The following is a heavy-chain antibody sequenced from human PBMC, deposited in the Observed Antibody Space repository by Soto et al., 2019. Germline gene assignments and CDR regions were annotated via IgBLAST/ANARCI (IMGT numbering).Heavy chain of an antibody. V-gene: IGHV3-23*01. J-gene: IGHJ4*02. D-gene: IGHD6-13*01. CDR2: ISGSGGST. CDR3: AKYPPGGYSSSPFDY. Sequence: PGGSLRLSCAASGFTFSSYAMSWVRQAPGKGLEWVSAISGSGGSTYYADSVKGRFTISRDNSKNTLYLQMNSLRAEGTAVYYCAKYPPGGYSSSPFDYWGQGTLVTVSS. CDR1: GFTFSSYA.